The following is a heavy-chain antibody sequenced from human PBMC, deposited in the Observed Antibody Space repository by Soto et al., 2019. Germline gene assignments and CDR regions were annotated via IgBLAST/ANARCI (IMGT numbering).Heavy chain of an antibody. CDR3: AKDLAPTPAYYYGSGSYYKSYYFDY. D-gene: IGHD3-10*01. CDR2: ISGSGGST. V-gene: IGHV3-23*01. J-gene: IGHJ4*02. Sequence: GGSLRLSCAASGFTFSSYAMSWVRQAPGKGLEWVSAISGSGGSTYYADSVKGRFTIPRDNSKNTLYLQMNSLRAEDTAVYYCAKDLAPTPAYYYGSGSYYKSYYFDYWGQGTLVTVSS. CDR1: GFTFSSYA.